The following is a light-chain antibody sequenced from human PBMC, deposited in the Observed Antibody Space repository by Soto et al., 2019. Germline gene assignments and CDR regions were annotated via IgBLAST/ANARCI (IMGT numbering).Light chain of an antibody. CDR3: QQSYNLPRT. CDR1: QTISSY. CDR2: GAS. V-gene: IGKV1-39*01. Sequence: DIQMTQSPSSLSASVGDRVTINCRASQTISSYLNWYQQKPGKAPKLLIYGASALQSGVPPRFSGSGFWTDFTPTSRSLQPEDFATDDCQQSYNLPRTFGPGTKVDIK. J-gene: IGKJ3*01.